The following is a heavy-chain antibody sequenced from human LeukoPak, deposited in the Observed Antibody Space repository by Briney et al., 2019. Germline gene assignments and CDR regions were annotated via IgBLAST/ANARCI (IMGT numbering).Heavy chain of an antibody. Sequence: QPGGSLRLSCAASGFTFSSYAMSWVRQAPGKGMEWVSAISGSGGSTYYADSVKGRFTISRDNSKNTLYLQMNSLRAEDTAVYYCAKDLEKQTRSSYYYYGVDVWGQGTTVTVSS. CDR2: ISGSGGST. CDR1: GFTFSSYA. D-gene: IGHD3-3*01. V-gene: IGHV3-23*01. CDR3: AKDLEKQTRSSYYYYGVDV. J-gene: IGHJ6*02.